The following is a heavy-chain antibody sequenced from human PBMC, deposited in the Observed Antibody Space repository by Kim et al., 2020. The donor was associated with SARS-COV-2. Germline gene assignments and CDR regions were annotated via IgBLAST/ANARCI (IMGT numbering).Heavy chain of an antibody. V-gene: IGHV3-15*01. D-gene: IGHD1-26*01. J-gene: IGHJ3*01. CDR1: GFTFSNSC. CDR2: IKCKTDSETT. CDR3: TTRAPISVTFYGAF. Sequence: GGSLRLSCAASGFTFSNSCMRWVRQAPGKGLEWVARIKCKTDSETTDYAAPGKCSISISRYDYKITLQLNRNSAKTADTDVYACTTRAPISVTFYGAF.